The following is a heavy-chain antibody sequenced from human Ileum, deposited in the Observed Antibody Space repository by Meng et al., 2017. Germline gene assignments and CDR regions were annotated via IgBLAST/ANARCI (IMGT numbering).Heavy chain of an antibody. CDR1: GFTFSSYE. J-gene: IGHJ4*02. D-gene: IGHD3-10*01. CDR2: ISSSGSTI. V-gene: IGHV3-48*03. CDR3: ARDLGVVRGVTAGY. Sequence: GESLKISCAASGFTFSSYEMNWVRQAPGKGLEWVSYISSSGSTIYYADSVKGRFTISRDHSTNSLYLQMNSLRAEDTAVYYCARDLGVVRGVTAGYWGQGTLVTVSS.